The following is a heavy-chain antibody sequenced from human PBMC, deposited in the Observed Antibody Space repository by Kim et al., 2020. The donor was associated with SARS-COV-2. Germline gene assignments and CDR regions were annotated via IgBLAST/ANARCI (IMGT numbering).Heavy chain of an antibody. J-gene: IGHJ4*02. D-gene: IGHD1-26*01. V-gene: IGHV4-34*13. Sequence: TPSLQSRVTISVDTSKNQFSLKLSSVTAADTAVYYCATYRYSGSYGDFDYWGQGTLVTVSS. CDR3: ATYRYSGSYGDFDY.